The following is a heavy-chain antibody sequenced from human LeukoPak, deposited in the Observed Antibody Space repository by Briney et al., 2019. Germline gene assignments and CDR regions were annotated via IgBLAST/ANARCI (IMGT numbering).Heavy chain of an antibody. J-gene: IGHJ5*02. CDR3: ARDRYERGNWFDP. CDR2: FDPEDGET. Sequence: ASVKVSCKVSGYTLTELSMHWVRQAPGKGLEWMGGFDPEDGETIYAQKFQGRVTMTTDTSTSTAYMELRSLRSDDTAVYYCARDRYERGNWFDPWGQGTLVTVSS. D-gene: IGHD5-12*01. CDR1: GYTLTELS. V-gene: IGHV1-24*01.